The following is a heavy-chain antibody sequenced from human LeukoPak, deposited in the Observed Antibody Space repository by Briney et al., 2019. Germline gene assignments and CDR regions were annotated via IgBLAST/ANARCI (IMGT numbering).Heavy chain of an antibody. CDR3: ARWFEVVAADY. D-gene: IGHD2-15*01. J-gene: IGHJ4*02. CDR1: GFTFSSYA. Sequence: GGSLRLSCAASGFTFSSYAMSWVRQAPGKGLVWVSRINSDGSSTSYADSVKGRFTISRDNAKNTLYLQMNSLRAEDTAVYYCARWFEVVAADYWGQGTLVTVSS. CDR2: INSDGSST. V-gene: IGHV3-74*01.